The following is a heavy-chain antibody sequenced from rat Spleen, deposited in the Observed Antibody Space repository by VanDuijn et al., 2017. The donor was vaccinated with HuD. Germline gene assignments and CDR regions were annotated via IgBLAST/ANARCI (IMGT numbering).Heavy chain of an antibody. CDR1: GFTFSSFP. D-gene: IGHD4-3*01. J-gene: IGHJ3*01. V-gene: IGHV5-25*01. Sequence: EVQLVESGGGLVQPGRSLKLSCAASGFTFSSFPMAWVRQAPKKGLEWVAYISPSGVTYYRDSVKGRFTVSRENTERTLYLLVDSLRSEDTATYYCVRQETSGYSNWFAYWGQGTLVTVSS. CDR3: VRQETSGYSNWFAY. CDR2: ISPSGVT.